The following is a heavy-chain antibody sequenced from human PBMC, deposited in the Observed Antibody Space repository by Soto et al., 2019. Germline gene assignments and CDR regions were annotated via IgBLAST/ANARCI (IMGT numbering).Heavy chain of an antibody. CDR2: INPSGGST. Sequence: SVKVSCKASGYTFTSYYMHWVRQAPGQGLERMGIINPSGGSTSYAQKFQGRVTMTRDTSTSTVYMELSSLRSEDTAVYYCARDQTGITVYYYYGMDVWGQGTTVTVSS. CDR1: GYTFTSYY. D-gene: IGHD7-27*01. CDR3: ARDQTGITVYYYYGMDV. V-gene: IGHV1-46*01. J-gene: IGHJ6*02.